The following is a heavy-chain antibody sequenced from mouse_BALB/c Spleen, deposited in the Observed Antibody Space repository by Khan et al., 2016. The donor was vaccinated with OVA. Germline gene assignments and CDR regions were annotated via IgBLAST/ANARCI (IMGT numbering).Heavy chain of an antibody. D-gene: IGHD1-3*01. V-gene: IGHV3-2*02. CDR1: GYSITSDYA. J-gene: IGHJ4*01. Sequence: EVQLQESGPGLVKPSQSLSLTCTVTGYSITSDYAWNWIRQFPGNKLEWMGYISSSGSTNYNPALKSRISITRDTSKNQFFLQLNAVTTENTATYCCARDVSRYNYAMDYWGQGTSVTVSS. CDR2: ISSSGST. CDR3: ARDVSRYNYAMDY.